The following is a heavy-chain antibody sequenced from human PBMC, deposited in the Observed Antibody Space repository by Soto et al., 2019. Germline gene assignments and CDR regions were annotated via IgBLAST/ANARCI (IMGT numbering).Heavy chain of an antibody. D-gene: IGHD3-22*01. CDR3: ARDQGYYDSSGYFDY. Sequence: GGSLRLSCAASGFTYSDYYMSWIRQAPGKGLEWVSYISSSGSIIYYADSVKGRFTISRDNARNSLYLQLNSLRAEDTAVYYCARDQGYYDSSGYFDYWGQGTLVTVSS. CDR1: GFTYSDYY. J-gene: IGHJ4*02. CDR2: ISSSGSII. V-gene: IGHV3-11*01.